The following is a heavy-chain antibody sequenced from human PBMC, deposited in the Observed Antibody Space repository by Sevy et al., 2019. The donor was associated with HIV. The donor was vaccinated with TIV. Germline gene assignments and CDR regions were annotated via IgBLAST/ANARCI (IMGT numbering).Heavy chain of an antibody. CDR1: GFTFDDYT. J-gene: IGHJ3*02. CDR3: AGYSYGFNDAFDI. D-gene: IGHD5-18*01. Sequence: GGSLRLSCAASGFTFDDYTMHWVRQAPGKGLEWVSLISWDGGSTYYADSVKGRFTISRDNRKNSLYLQMNSLRTEDTALYYCAGYSYGFNDAFDIWGQGTMVTVSS. V-gene: IGHV3-43*01. CDR2: ISWDGGST.